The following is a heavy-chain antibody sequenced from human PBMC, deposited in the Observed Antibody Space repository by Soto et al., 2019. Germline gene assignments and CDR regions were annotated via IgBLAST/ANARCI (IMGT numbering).Heavy chain of an antibody. D-gene: IGHD4-17*01. Sequence: LQLQETGSGLVKPSQTLSLTCAVSGGAISSGGYSWSWIRQPPGKGLEWIGYIYHSGTTYYNPSLKSRVTISGDRSKNQVSLKLSSVTAADTAVYYCARAHYGDYGYGMDVWGQGTTVTVSS. CDR2: IYHSGTT. CDR3: ARAHYGDYGYGMDV. CDR1: GGAISSGGYS. J-gene: IGHJ6*02. V-gene: IGHV4-30-2*01.